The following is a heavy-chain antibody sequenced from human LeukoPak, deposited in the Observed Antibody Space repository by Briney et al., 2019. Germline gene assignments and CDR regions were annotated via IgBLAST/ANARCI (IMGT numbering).Heavy chain of an antibody. D-gene: IGHD5-12*01. Sequence: SETLSLTCAVSGYSIGSGYYWGWIRQPPGKGLEWIGSIYHSGSTYCNPSLKSRVTISVDTSKNQFSLKLSSVTAADTAVYYCARVSGGYSGYDAMGHFDYWGQGTLVTVSS. CDR3: ARVSGGYSGYDAMGHFDY. CDR2: IYHSGST. CDR1: GYSIGSGYY. J-gene: IGHJ4*02. V-gene: IGHV4-38-2*01.